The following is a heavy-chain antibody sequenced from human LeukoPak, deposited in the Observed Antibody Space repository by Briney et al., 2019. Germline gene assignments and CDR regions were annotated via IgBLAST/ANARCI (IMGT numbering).Heavy chain of an antibody. V-gene: IGHV4-39*01. D-gene: IGHD3-22*01. J-gene: IGHJ4*02. Sequence: PGGSLRLSCAASGFTFSSYAMSWIRQPPGKGLEWIGNIYYTGRTYYNPSLKSRVTISVDTSKNQFSLKLSSVSAADTAVYYCARLYYYDSSGPPLWGQGTLVTVSS. CDR3: ARLYYYDSSGPPL. CDR2: IYYTGRT. CDR1: GFTFSSYA.